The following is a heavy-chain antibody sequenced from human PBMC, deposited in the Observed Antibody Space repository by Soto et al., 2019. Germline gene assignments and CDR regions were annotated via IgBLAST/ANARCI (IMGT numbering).Heavy chain of an antibody. V-gene: IGHV4-4*02. J-gene: IGHJ4*02. CDR2: IYHSGST. CDR1: SGSISSSNW. D-gene: IGHD5-12*01. Sequence: QVQLQESGPGLVKPSGTLSLTCAVSSGSISSSNWWSWVRQPPGKGLEWIGEIYHSGSTNYNPSLRRRVTISVDKSKNQFSLKLSAVTAADTAVYYCARGVDIVATSYFDYWGQGTLVTVSS. CDR3: ARGVDIVATSYFDY.